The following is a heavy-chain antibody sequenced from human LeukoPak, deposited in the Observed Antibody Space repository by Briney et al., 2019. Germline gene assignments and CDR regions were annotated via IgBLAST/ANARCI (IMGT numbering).Heavy chain of an antibody. CDR2: IYYSGST. D-gene: IGHD2-15*01. CDR1: GGSISSYY. V-gene: IGHV4-59*01. CDR3: ARATGRYCSGGSCYSNYYYYYYMDV. Sequence: PSETLSLTCTVSGGSISSYYWSWIRQPPGKGLEWIGYIYYSGSTNYSPSLKSRVTISVDTSKNQFSLKLSSVTAADTAVYYCARATGRYCSGGSCYSNYYYYYYMDVWGKGTTVTVSS. J-gene: IGHJ6*03.